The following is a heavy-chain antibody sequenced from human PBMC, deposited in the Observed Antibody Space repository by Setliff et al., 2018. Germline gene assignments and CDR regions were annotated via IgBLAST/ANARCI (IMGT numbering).Heavy chain of an antibody. V-gene: IGHV4-34*01. CDR3: AGSQGSGGYYSNSPYYFHY. D-gene: IGHD3-10*01. CDR1: GGSFSGYF. CDR2: INDRGST. Sequence: PSETLSLTCAVYGGSFSGYFWSWIRQAPGRGLEWIGEINDRGSTHYNPSLKSRISISIDTSKNQFSLNLISVTAADTAVYYCAGSQGSGGYYSNSPYYFHYWGQGTLVTVSS. J-gene: IGHJ4*02.